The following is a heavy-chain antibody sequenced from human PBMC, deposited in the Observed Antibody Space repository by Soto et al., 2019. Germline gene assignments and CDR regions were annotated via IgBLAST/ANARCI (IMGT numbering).Heavy chain of an antibody. CDR3: ARAGLLASGDY. CDR2: ISVDGGTT. D-gene: IGHD1-26*01. CDR1: GFTFSSSL. J-gene: IGHJ4*02. V-gene: IGHV3-74*01. Sequence: GGSLRLSCAASGFTFSSSLMYWFRQAPGKGLVWVSGISVDGGTTTHADSVKGRFTISRDNAKNTLYLQMNSLRVEDTAVYYCARAGLLASGDYWGQGTLVTVSS.